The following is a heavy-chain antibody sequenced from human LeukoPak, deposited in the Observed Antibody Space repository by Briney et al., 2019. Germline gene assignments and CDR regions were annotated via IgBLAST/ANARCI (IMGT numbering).Heavy chain of an antibody. J-gene: IGHJ4*02. D-gene: IGHD2-2*02. Sequence: PSETLSLTCTVPGGSLSSYYWSWIRQPPGKGLEWIGYIYYSASTNYNPSLKSRVTISVDTSKNQFSLKLSSVTAADTAVYYCARAVVPAAIIDYWGQGTLVTVSS. V-gene: IGHV4-59*01. CDR3: ARAVVPAAIIDY. CDR2: IYYSAST. CDR1: GGSLSSYY.